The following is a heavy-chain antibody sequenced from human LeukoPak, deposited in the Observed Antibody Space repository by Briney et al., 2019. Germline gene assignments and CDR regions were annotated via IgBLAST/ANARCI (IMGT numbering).Heavy chain of an antibody. CDR1: GGSITSSSYF. D-gene: IGHD3-16*01. CDR3: ARTPPMRGLVYFDY. Sequence: SETLSLTCTVSGGSITSSSYFWGWIRQPPGKGLEWIASMYYSGSSYYNPSLKSRVTISVDTSKNQFSLKLSSVTAADTAVYYCARTPPMRGLVYFDYWGQGTLVTVSS. J-gene: IGHJ4*02. CDR2: MYYSGSS. V-gene: IGHV4-39*01.